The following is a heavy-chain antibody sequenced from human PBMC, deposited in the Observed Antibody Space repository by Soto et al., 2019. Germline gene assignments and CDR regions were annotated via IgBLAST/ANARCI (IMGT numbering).Heavy chain of an antibody. J-gene: IGHJ3*01. CDR2: IASGGESA. V-gene: IGHV3-23*01. Sequence: EVQLLESGGGLVQPGGSLSLSCGASGFTFSTYVMSWVRQAPGKGLEWVSNIASGGESATYADSVRGRFTISRDNSKSILYLQMNSLRVEDTAAYYRARREARVGPFGLWGQGTMVTVSS. CDR3: ARREARVGPFGL. CDR1: GFTFSTYV.